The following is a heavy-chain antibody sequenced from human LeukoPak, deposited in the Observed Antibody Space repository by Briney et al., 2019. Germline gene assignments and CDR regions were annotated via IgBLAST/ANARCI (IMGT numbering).Heavy chain of an antibody. D-gene: IGHD4-17*01. J-gene: IGHJ4*02. CDR3: AKDPEIPYGDYPYYFDY. Sequence: GGSLRLSCAASGFTFSSYAMSWVRQAPGKGLEWVSAISGSGGSTYYADSVKGRFTISRDNSKNTLYLQMNSLRAEDTAVYYCAKDPEIPYGDYPYYFDYWGQGTLVTVSS. CDR1: GFTFSSYA. CDR2: ISGSGGST. V-gene: IGHV3-23*01.